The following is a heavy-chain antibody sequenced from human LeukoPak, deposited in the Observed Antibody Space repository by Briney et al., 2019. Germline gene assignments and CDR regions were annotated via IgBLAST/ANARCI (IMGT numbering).Heavy chain of an antibody. CDR3: ATVGYGDYHFDY. J-gene: IGHJ4*02. CDR2: VDPEDGET. Sequence: ASVKVSCKVSGYTFTDYYMHWVQQAPGKGLERMGLVDPEDGETIYAEKFQGRVTITADTSTDTAYMELSSLRSEDTAVYYCATVGYGDYHFDYWGQGTLVTVSS. D-gene: IGHD4-17*01. V-gene: IGHV1-69-2*01. CDR1: GYTFTDYY.